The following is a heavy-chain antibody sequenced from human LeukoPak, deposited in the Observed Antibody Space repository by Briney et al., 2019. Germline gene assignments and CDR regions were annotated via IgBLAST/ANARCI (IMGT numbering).Heavy chain of an antibody. J-gene: IGHJ4*02. CDR1: GYSFSSGYY. V-gene: IGHV4-38-2*01. Sequence: PSETLSLTCAVSGYSFSSGYYWGWIRQPPGKGLEWIGTIYHSGNTYYNPSLESRVTISVDTSKNQFSLKLSSVTAADTAVYYCARTPDYGDYMNFDYWGQGTLVTVSS. CDR3: ARTPDYGDYMNFDY. D-gene: IGHD4-17*01. CDR2: IYHSGNT.